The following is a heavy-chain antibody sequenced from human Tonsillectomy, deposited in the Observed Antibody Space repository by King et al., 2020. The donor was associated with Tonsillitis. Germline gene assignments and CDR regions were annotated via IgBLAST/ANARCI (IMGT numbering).Heavy chain of an antibody. Sequence: VQLVESGGGVVQPGRSLRLSCAASGFTFSSYGMHWVRQAPGKGLEWVAVISYDGSNKYYADSVKGRFTISRDNSKNTLYLQMNSLRAEDTAVYYCAKDLGYCSSTSCYSDPWGKGTLVTVSS. V-gene: IGHV3-30*18. CDR1: GFTFSSYG. CDR3: AKDLGYCSSTSCYSDP. D-gene: IGHD2-2*03. J-gene: IGHJ5*02. CDR2: ISYDGSNK.